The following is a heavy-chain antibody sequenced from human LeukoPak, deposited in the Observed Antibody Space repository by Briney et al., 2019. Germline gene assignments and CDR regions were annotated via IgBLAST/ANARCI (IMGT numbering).Heavy chain of an antibody. D-gene: IGHD1-26*01. CDR2: ISGSGGST. CDR3: ARDRGGATSGDNWFDP. J-gene: IGHJ5*02. CDR1: GFTFSSYA. Sequence: GGSLRLSCAASGFTFSSYAMSWVRPAPGKGLEWVSAISGSGGSTYYADSVKGRFTISRDNSKKTLYLQMNSLRAGDTALYHCARDRGGATSGDNWFDPWGQGTLVTVSS. V-gene: IGHV3-23*01.